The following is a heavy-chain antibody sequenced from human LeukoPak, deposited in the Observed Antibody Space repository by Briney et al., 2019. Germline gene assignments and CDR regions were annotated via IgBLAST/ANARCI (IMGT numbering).Heavy chain of an antibody. CDR1: GFTFDDYG. CDR3: ASGGYSGSYYYYYMDV. D-gene: IGHD1-26*01. V-gene: IGHV3-20*04. Sequence: GGSLGLSCAASGFTFDDYGMSWVRQAPGKGLEWVSGINWNGGSTGYADSVKGRFTISRDNAKNSLYLQMNSLRAEDTALYYCASGGYSGSYYYYYMDVWGKGTTVTVSS. CDR2: INWNGGST. J-gene: IGHJ6*03.